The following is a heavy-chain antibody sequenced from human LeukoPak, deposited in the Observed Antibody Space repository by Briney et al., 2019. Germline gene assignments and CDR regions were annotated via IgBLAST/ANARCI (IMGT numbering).Heavy chain of an antibody. J-gene: IGHJ6*02. CDR3: VKAGASSSWEVYYYYYGMDV. Sequence: TGGSLRLSCSASGFTFSSYAMHWVRQAPGKGLEYVSAISSNGGGTYYADSVKGRFTISRDNSKNTLYLQMSSLRAEDTAVYYCVKAGASSSWEVYYYYYGMDVWGQGTTVTVSS. CDR2: ISSNGGGT. D-gene: IGHD6-13*01. CDR1: GFTFSSYA. V-gene: IGHV3-64D*09.